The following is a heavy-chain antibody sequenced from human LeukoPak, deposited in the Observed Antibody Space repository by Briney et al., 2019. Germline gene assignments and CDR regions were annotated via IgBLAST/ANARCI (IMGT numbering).Heavy chain of an antibody. CDR2: IYYSGST. CDR3: ARGERYCSGGSCLNPEFDY. CDR1: VGSISSGGYY. D-gene: IGHD2-15*01. Sequence: SETLSLTCTVSVGSISSGGYYWSWIRQHPGKGLEWIGYIYYSGSTYYNPSLKSRVTISVDTSKNQFSLKLSSVTAADTAVYYCARGERYCSGGSCLNPEFDYWGQGTLVTVSS. J-gene: IGHJ4*02. V-gene: IGHV4-31*03.